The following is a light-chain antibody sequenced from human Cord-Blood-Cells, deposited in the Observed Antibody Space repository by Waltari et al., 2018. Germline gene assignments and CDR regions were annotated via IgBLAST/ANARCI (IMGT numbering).Light chain of an antibody. Sequence: QPALTPPASVSGSPGQSLTISCTGTSRDVGGYHYVSWYQQHPGKAPKLMIYDVSNRPSGVSNRFSGSKSGNTASLTISGLQAEDEADYYCSSYTSSSTLVFGTGTKVTVL. V-gene: IGLV2-14*01. CDR3: SSYTSSSTLV. J-gene: IGLJ1*01. CDR1: SRDVGGYHY. CDR2: DVS.